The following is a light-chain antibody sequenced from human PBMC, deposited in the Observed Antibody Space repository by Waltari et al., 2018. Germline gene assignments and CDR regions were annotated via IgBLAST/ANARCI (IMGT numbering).Light chain of an antibody. CDR1: QSISSW. CDR3: QQYNSFPWT. J-gene: IGKJ1*01. Sequence: DIQMAQYPSTLSASVGDRVTSTCRASQSISSWLAWDQQKPGQAPNLLIYKASALESGVPSRFSGSGSATDFTLTISGLQPDDFATYFCQQYNSFPWTFGQGTKVEIK. CDR2: KAS. V-gene: IGKV1-5*03.